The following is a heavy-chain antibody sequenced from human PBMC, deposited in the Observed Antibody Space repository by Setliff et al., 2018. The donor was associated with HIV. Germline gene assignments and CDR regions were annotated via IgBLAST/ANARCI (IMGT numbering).Heavy chain of an antibody. V-gene: IGHV1-69*06. J-gene: IGHJ4*02. CDR1: GGSFSTYA. CDR3: VRGGVRGTEYVYLDF. Sequence: SVKVSCKSSGGSFSTYAINWVRQAPGQGLEWMGNIIPLFETPDAAPGFRGRVTITADKSTSTAYMELSSLTYDDTAVYYCVRGGVRGTEYVYLDFWGQGTLVTVSS. CDR2: IIPLFETP. D-gene: IGHD3-10*01.